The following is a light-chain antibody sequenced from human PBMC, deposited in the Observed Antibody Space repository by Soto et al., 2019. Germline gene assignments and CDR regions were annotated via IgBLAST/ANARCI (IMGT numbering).Light chain of an antibody. V-gene: IGKV3-11*01. CDR1: QSVSSF. Sequence: IVLTQSPATLSLSPGERATLSCRASQSVSSFLAWYQQKPGQPPRLLIYDASNRATGIPGRFSGSGSGTDFTLTISSLEPEYFAAYYCQQRGNWPPTFGPGTKVDI. J-gene: IGKJ3*01. CDR2: DAS. CDR3: QQRGNWPPT.